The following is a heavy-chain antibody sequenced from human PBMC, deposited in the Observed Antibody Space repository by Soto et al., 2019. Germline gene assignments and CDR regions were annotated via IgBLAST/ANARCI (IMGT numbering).Heavy chain of an antibody. CDR1: CFTFSNAW. D-gene: IGHD1-26*01. CDR2: IKSKTDGGTT. V-gene: IGHV3-15*07. Sequence: GGSLRLSCAASCFTFSNAWMNWVRQAPGKGLEWVGRIKSKTDGGTTDYAAPVKGRFTISRDDSKNTLYLQMNSLKTEDTAVYYCTARLNSGSYLFDYWGQGTLVTVSS. J-gene: IGHJ4*02. CDR3: TARLNSGSYLFDY.